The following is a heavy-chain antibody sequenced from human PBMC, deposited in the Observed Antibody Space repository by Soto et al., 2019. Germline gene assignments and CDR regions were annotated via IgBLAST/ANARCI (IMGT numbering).Heavy chain of an antibody. CDR1: AGSITTSY. CDR3: ASSGIVGREVNTWFDP. Sequence: NPSETPSLTCTVSAGSITTSYWSWIRQPLGKALEWIGYISYRGSTNYNPPLKSRLTISIDTSKSQISLKLTSMTTADTAVYYCASSGIVGREVNTWFDPWGQGTLVTVSS. CDR2: ISYRGST. V-gene: IGHV4-59*01. D-gene: IGHD3-22*01. J-gene: IGHJ5*02.